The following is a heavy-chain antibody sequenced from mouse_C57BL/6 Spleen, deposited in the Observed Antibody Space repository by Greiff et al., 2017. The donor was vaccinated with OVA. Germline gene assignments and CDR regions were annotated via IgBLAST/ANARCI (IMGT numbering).Heavy chain of an antibody. CDR2: IDPSDSYT. D-gene: IGHD1-1*01. V-gene: IGHV1-50*01. Sequence: QVQLQQPGAELVKPGASVKLSCKASGYTFTSYWMQWVKQRPGQGLEWIGKIDPSDSYTNYNQKFKGKATLTVDTSSSTAYMQLSSLTSEDSAVYYCARITTVPYYFDYWGQGTTLTVSS. CDR3: ARITTVPYYFDY. J-gene: IGHJ2*01. CDR1: GYTFTSYW.